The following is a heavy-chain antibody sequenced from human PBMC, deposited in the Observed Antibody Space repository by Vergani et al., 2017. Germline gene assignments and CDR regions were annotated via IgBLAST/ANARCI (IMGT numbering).Heavy chain of an antibody. CDR1: GFTVSSNY. CDR2: IYSGGST. Sequence: EVQLVESGGGLVQPGGSLRLSCAASGFTVSSNYMSWVRQAPGKGLEWVSVIYSGGSTYYADSVKGRFTISRDNSKNTLYLQMNSLRAEDTAVYYCAKESRFLEWLLFLPFDYWGQGTLVTVSS. J-gene: IGHJ4*02. V-gene: IGHV3-66*01. CDR3: AKESRFLEWLLFLPFDY. D-gene: IGHD3-3*01.